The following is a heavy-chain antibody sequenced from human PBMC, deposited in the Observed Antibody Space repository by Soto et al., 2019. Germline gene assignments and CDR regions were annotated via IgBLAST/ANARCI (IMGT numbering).Heavy chain of an antibody. CDR3: ARDRIAAAGDHFDY. D-gene: IGHD6-13*01. Sequence: PGGSLRLSCAASGFACSSYWMSWVRQAPGKGLEWVANIKQDGSEKYYVDSVKGRFTISRDNAKNSLYLQMNSLRAEDTAVYYCARDRIAAAGDHFDYWGQGTLVTVSS. CDR1: GFACSSYW. J-gene: IGHJ4*02. CDR2: IKQDGSEK. V-gene: IGHV3-7*01.